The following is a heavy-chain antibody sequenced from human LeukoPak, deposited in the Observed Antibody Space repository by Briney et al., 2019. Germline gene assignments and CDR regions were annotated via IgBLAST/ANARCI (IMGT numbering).Heavy chain of an antibody. D-gene: IGHD1-14*01. CDR3: VADMTTITNFDY. J-gene: IGHJ4*02. CDR2: FGGSYDRS. V-gene: IGHV3-23*01. CDR1: GFTFSNNA. Sequence: GGSLRLSCAASGFTFSNNAMSWVRQAPGKAPEWVCSFGGSYDRSFYADYVRGRFTISRDDSKNTLHLQMNSLRAEDTAVYYCVADMTTITNFDYWGQGTLVTVSS.